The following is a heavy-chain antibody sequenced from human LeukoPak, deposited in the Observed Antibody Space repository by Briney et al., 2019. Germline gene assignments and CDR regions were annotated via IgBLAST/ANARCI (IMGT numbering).Heavy chain of an antibody. CDR1: GFTFNNYA. D-gene: IGHD1-1*01. J-gene: IGHJ4*02. CDR2: IVGSSSNI. V-gene: IGHV3-48*04. Sequence: GGSLRLSCAASGFTFNNYAMSWVRQAPGKGLEWVSYIVGSSSNIYYADSVKGRFTISRDNAKNSLYLQMDSLRAEDTAVYYCATDSPETAAFDYWGQGTLVTVSS. CDR3: ATDSPETAAFDY.